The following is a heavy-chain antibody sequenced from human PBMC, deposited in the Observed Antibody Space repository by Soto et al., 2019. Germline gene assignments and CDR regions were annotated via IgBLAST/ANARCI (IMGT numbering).Heavy chain of an antibody. J-gene: IGHJ4*02. CDR1: GFTFSDYW. CDR3: ARQHSGSYYFDY. D-gene: IGHD1-26*01. V-gene: IGHV3-7*05. Sequence: EVQLVESGGGLVQPGGSLRLSCGASGFTFSDYWMTWVRQAPGKGLEWVANMNQAGSEKNYVDSVKGRFIISRDNAQNSLLLQMDSLRAEDTAVYYCARQHSGSYYFDYWGRGTLVTVSS. CDR2: MNQAGSEK.